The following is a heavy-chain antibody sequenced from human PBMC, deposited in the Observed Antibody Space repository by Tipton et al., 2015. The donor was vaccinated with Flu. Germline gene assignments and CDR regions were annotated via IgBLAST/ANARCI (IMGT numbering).Heavy chain of an antibody. CDR2: IYHSGST. Sequence: TLSLTCTVSGYSISSGYYWGWIRQPPGKGLEWIGSIYHSGSTYYNLSLKSRVTISVDTSKNQFSLKLSSVTAADTAVYYCARKWLSAFDIWGQGTMVTVSS. J-gene: IGHJ3*02. V-gene: IGHV4-38-2*02. CDR3: ARKWLSAFDI. CDR1: GYSISSGYY. D-gene: IGHD3-22*01.